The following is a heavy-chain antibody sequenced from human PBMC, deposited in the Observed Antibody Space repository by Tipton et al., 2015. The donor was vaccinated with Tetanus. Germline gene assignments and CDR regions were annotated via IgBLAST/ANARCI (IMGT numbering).Heavy chain of an antibody. Sequence: SLRLSCAASGFTFSSYAMSWVRQAPGKGLEWVSAISGSGGSTYYADSVKGRFTISRDNSKNTLYLQMNSLRAEDTAVYYCAKATYDFWSGYLSSPGPIDYWGQGTLVTVSS. CDR3: AKATYDFWSGYLSSPGPIDY. D-gene: IGHD3-3*01. CDR1: GFTFSSYA. CDR2: ISGSGGST. V-gene: IGHV3-23*01. J-gene: IGHJ4*02.